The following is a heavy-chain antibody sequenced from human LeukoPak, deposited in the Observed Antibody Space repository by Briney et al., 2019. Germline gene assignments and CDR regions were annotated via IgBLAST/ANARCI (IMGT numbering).Heavy chain of an antibody. CDR3: ARDQPHYGSGSYYDY. CDR2: IRYDGSNK. Sequence: GGSLRLSCAASGFTFSSYGMHWVRQAPGKGLEWVAFIRYDGSNKYYADSVKGRFTISRDNSKNTLYLQMNSLRAEDTAVYYCARDQPHYGSGSYYDYWGQGTLVTVSS. V-gene: IGHV3-30*02. CDR1: GFTFSSYG. J-gene: IGHJ4*02. D-gene: IGHD3-10*01.